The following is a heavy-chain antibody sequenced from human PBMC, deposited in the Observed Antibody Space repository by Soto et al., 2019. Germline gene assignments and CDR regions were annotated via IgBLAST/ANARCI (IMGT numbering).Heavy chain of an antibody. J-gene: IGHJ4*02. CDR3: AKGLSDEARFDY. Sequence: PGGSLRLSCAASGLAFSTFAMSWVRQAPGKGLEWVSAIGASGGVTYYADSVRGRFSISRDNSKNTLFLQMSSLRGEDTAEYYCAKGLSDEARFDYWGQGILVTVPS. CDR2: IGASGGVT. V-gene: IGHV3-23*01. CDR1: GLAFSTFA.